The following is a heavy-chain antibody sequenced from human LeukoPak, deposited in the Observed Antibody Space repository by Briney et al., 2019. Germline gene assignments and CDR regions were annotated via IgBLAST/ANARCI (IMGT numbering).Heavy chain of an antibody. CDR1: RLTFSTYG. V-gene: IGHV3-30*02. J-gene: IGHJ4*02. CDR3: AKDLRDMVATYFDY. D-gene: IGHD5-12*01. Sequence: GGSLRLSCVVSRLTFSTYGMHWVRQAPGKGLEWVACIRDDGSHDYYADSVKGRFTISRDNSKNTLYLQMNSLRPEDTAVYYCAKDLRDMVATYFDYWGQGTLVTVSS. CDR2: IRDDGSHD.